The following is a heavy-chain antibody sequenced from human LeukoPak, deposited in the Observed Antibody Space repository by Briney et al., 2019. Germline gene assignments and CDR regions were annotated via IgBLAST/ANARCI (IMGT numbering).Heavy chain of an antibody. V-gene: IGHV4-59*01. D-gene: IGHD2-15*01. CDR2: IYYSGST. CDR3: ARVVPVVVVVAATRWFDP. J-gene: IGHJ5*02. CDR1: GGSISCYY. Sequence: SETLSLTCTVSGGSISCYYWSWIRQPPGKGLEWIGYIYYSGSTNYNPSLKSRVTISVDTSKNQFSLKLSSVTAADTAVYYCARVVPVVVVVAATRWFDPWGQGTLVTVSS.